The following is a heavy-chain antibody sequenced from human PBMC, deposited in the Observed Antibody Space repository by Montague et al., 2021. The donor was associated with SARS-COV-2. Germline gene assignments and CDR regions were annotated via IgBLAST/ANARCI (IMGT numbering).Heavy chain of an antibody. CDR3: ARGPLRSKWLRPFDY. CDR1: NGSFSSYY. Sequence: SETLSLTCAVYNGSFSSYYWSWIRQPPGKGLEWIGDITPSGSTNHSPSLRSRVTLSVDTSKNQFSLDLSSVTAADTAVYYCARGPLRSKWLRPFDYWGQGILVIVSS. J-gene: IGHJ4*02. CDR2: ITPSGST. V-gene: IGHV4-34*01. D-gene: IGHD5-12*01.